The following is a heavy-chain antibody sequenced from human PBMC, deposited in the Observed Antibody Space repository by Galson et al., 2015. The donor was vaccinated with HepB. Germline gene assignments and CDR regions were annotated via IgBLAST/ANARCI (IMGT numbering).Heavy chain of an antibody. CDR3: AKVSTSGWYSDWFDP. D-gene: IGHD6-19*01. V-gene: IGHV3-23*01. Sequence: SLRLSCAVSGFTFRSFGMYWVRQAPGKGLEWVSGISGSGGNTYYADSVKGRFTISRDNSKNTLYLQMNSLRAKDTAVYYCAKVSTSGWYSDWFDPWGQGTLVTVSS. CDR1: GFTFRSFG. CDR2: ISGSGGNT. J-gene: IGHJ5*02.